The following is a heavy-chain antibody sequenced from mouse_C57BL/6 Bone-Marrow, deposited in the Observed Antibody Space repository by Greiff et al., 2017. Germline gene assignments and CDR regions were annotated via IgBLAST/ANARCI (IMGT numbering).Heavy chain of an antibody. CDR2: ISSGGSYT. V-gene: IGHV5-6*01. J-gene: IGHJ2*01. CDR3: ARYYDDYFDY. D-gene: IGHD2-4*01. Sequence: EVKLVESGGDLVKPGGSLKLSCAASGFNFSSYGMSWVRQTPDKRLEWVATISSGGSYTYYPDSVKGRFTISRDNAKNTLYLQMSSLKSEDTAMYYCARYYDDYFDYWGQGTTLTVSA. CDR1: GFNFSSYG.